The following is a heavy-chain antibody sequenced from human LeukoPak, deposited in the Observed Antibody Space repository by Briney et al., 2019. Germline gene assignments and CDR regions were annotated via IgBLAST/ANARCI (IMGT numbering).Heavy chain of an antibody. CDR3: ARDREVTGTTVGLDY. Sequence: GASVKVSCKASGGTFSSYTISWVRQAPGQGLEWMGRIIPILGIANYAQKFQGRVTITADKSTSTAYMELSSLRSEDTAVYYRARDREVTGTTVGLDYWGQGTLVTVSS. D-gene: IGHD1-20*01. V-gene: IGHV1-69*04. J-gene: IGHJ4*02. CDR1: GGTFSSYT. CDR2: IIPILGIA.